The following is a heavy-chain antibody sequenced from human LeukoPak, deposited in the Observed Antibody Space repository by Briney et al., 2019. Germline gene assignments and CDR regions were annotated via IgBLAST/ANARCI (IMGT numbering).Heavy chain of an antibody. V-gene: IGHV3-23*01. Sequence: GGSLRLSCAASGFTFSNHGMNWVRQAPGKGLEWVSGISPSGDITYYADSVKGRFTISRDNSKNTLYLEVISLTAEDSAVYYCAKDDAWLRFGEWSQGTLVTVSS. J-gene: IGHJ4*02. CDR3: AKDDAWLRFGE. D-gene: IGHD3-10*01. CDR2: ISPSGDIT. CDR1: GFTFSNHG.